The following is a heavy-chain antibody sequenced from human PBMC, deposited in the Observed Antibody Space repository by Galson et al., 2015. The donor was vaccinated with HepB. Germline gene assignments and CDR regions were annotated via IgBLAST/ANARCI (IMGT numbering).Heavy chain of an antibody. CDR1: GFTFSSYA. D-gene: IGHD3-22*01. V-gene: IGHV3-30*04. CDR2: ISYDGSNK. Sequence: SLRLSCAASGFTFSSYAMHWVRQAPGKGLEWVAVISYDGSNKYYADSVKGRFTISRDNSKNTLYLQMNSLRAEDTAVYYCARELHRYYYDSSGYRYYYYYGMDVWGQGTTVTVSS. CDR3: ARELHRYYYDSSGYRYYYYYGMDV. J-gene: IGHJ6*02.